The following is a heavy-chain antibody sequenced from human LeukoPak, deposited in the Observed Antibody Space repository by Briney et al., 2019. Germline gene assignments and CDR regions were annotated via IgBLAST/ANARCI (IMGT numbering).Heavy chain of an antibody. CDR1: GFTFSAYW. CDR3: ARWRGAQSEFEY. D-gene: IGHD3-3*01. CDR2: IKGDGSQK. V-gene: IGHV3-7*01. J-gene: IGHJ4*02. Sequence: GGSLRLSCTASGFTFSAYWMTWVRQATGKGLEFVANIKGDGSQKEYVDSVKGRFTISRDNAKNSLYLQMISLRAEDTAVYYCARWRGAQSEFEYWGQGTLVTVSS.